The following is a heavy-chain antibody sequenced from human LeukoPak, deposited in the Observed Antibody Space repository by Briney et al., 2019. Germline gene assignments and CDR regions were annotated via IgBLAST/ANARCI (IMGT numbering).Heavy chain of an antibody. CDR2: ISGSGGST. D-gene: IGHD2-2*01. J-gene: IGHJ3*02. Sequence: PGGSLRLSCAVSGFTFSSYAMSWVRQAPGKGLEWVSAISGSGGSTYYADSVKGRFTISRDNSKNTLYLQMNSLRAEDTAVYYCAKDIVVVPAAMGDAFDIWGQGTMVTVSS. CDR3: AKDIVVVPAAMGDAFDI. CDR1: GFTFSSYA. V-gene: IGHV3-23*01.